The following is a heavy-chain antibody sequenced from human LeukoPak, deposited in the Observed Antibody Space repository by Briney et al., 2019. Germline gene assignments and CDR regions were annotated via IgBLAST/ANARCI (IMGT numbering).Heavy chain of an antibody. J-gene: IGHJ3*02. CDR1: DDSFSSHY. D-gene: IGHD4-17*01. Sequence: SETLSLTCAVSDDSFSSHYWTWIRQPPGKGLEGIGYISYIWNPNHNPSLKSRVTISIDTSRNQCSLRLSYVTAADTAVYYCARDLVTVTKGFDIWGQGTMVSVSS. V-gene: IGHV4-59*11. CDR2: ISYIWNP. CDR3: ARDLVTVTKGFDI.